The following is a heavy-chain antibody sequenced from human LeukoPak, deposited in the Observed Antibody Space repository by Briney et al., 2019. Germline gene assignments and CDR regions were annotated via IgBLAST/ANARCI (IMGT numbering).Heavy chain of an antibody. Sequence: GGSLRLSCAASGFTLSSYGLNWVRQAPGKGLEWVSSISGSGSDIYYADSVKGRVTISRDNAKKSLYLQINSLRAEDTAVYYCARGGVSRIAVAGTYAFDIWGRGTMVTVSS. CDR2: ISGSGSDI. J-gene: IGHJ3*02. V-gene: IGHV3-21*01. CDR3: ARGGVSRIAVAGTYAFDI. D-gene: IGHD6-19*01. CDR1: GFTLSSYG.